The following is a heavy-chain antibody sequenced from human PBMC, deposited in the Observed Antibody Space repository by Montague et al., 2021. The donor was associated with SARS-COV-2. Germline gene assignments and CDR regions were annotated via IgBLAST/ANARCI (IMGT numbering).Heavy chain of an antibody. V-gene: IGHV4-31*03. CDR1: GASISSGGFY. D-gene: IGHD2-2*01. J-gene: IGHJ6*02. CDR2: IYYSGTT. Sequence: TLSLTCTVSGASISSGGFYWSWLPQHPRKGLEWFGFIYYSGTTYPTPSLQSRLTISIDTSKNQFSLKLSSVTAADTAVYYCARGLPYRMAAGAIANCSMDVWGQGTTVTVSS. CDR3: ARGLPYRMAAGAIANCSMDV.